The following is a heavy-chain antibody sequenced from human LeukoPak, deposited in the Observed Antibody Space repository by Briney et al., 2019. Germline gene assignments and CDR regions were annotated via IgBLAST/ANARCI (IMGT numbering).Heavy chain of an antibody. CDR3: ARADRLHGGPYLIGP. Sequence: GASVKVSCKTSGYSFTDYYMHWVRQAPGQGLEWMGWINPSSGGTSSAQKFQGRVTMTRDTSITTVYMEVSWLTSDGTAIYYCARADRLHGGPYLIGPWGQGTLVTVSS. D-gene: IGHD2-21*01. V-gene: IGHV1-2*02. CDR2: INPSSGGT. CDR1: GYSFTDYY. J-gene: IGHJ5*02.